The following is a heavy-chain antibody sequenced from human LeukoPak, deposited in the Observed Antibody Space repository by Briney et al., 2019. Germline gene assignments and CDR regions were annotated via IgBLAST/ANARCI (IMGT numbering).Heavy chain of an antibody. Sequence: TGGSLRLSCAASGFTFSSYAMSWVRQAPGQGLEWVSAISGSGGSTYYADSVKGRFTISRDNSKNTLYLQMNSLRAEDTAVYYCAKVSCYYDGSGSYSWFDPCGQGTLVTVSS. V-gene: IGHV3-23*01. D-gene: IGHD3-10*01. J-gene: IGHJ5*02. CDR1: GFTFSSYA. CDR2: ISGSGGST. CDR3: AKVSCYYDGSGSYSWFDP.